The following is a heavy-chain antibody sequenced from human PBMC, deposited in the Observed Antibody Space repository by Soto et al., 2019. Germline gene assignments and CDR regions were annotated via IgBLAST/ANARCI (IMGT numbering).Heavy chain of an antibody. CDR3: ARPRSTTPAVWYFDL. Sequence: QVQLQESGPGLVKPSETLSLTCTVSGDFISSHYCSWIRQPPGKGLEWIGYVYYDAKTDSNPSLTSRVRISMDTSKNQVSLRLTSVTSADTAVYYCARPRSTTPAVWYFDLWGRGTLVTVSS. CDR2: VYYDAKT. D-gene: IGHD1-26*01. J-gene: IGHJ2*01. CDR1: GDFISSHY. V-gene: IGHV4-59*08.